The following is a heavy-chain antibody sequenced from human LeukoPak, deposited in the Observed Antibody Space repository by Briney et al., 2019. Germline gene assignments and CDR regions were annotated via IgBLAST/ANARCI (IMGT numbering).Heavy chain of an antibody. J-gene: IGHJ5*02. CDR2: ISAYNGNT. CDR3: ARHPYYYDSSGHPGP. CDR1: GYTFTSYG. Sequence: GASVKVSCKASGYTFTSYGISWVRQAPGQGLEWMGWISAYNGNTNYAQKLQGRVTMTTDTSTSTAYMELRSLRSDDTAVYYCARHPYYYDSSGHPGPWGQGTLVTVSS. D-gene: IGHD3-22*01. V-gene: IGHV1-18*01.